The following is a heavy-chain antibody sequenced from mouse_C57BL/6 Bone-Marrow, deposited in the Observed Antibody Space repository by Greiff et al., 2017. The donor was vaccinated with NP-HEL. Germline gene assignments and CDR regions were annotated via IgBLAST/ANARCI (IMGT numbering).Heavy chain of an antibody. J-gene: IGHJ3*01. CDR2: SRNKANDYTT. Sequence: EVQRVESGGGLVQSGRSLRLSCATSGFTFSDFYMEWVRQAPGKGLEWIAASRNKANDYTTEYSASVKGRFIVSRDTSQSILYLQMNALRAEDTAIYYCARDAGDGSSYEGFAYWGQGTLVTVSA. CDR1: GFTFSDFY. CDR3: ARDAGDGSSYEGFAY. D-gene: IGHD1-1*01. V-gene: IGHV7-1*01.